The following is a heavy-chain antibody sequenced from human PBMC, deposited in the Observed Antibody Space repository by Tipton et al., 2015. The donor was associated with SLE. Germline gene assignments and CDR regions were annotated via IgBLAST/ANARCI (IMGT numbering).Heavy chain of an antibody. D-gene: IGHD3-10*01. J-gene: IGHJ6*03. CDR1: GDSITSYY. V-gene: IGHV4-59*01. CDR2: IYYSGST. Sequence: TLSLTCTVSGDSITSYYWNWIRQPPGKGLEWIGYIYYSGSTNYNPSLKSRVTISVDTSKNQFSLKLSSVTAADTAVYYCARAFRETRTYYYYYMDVWDKGTTVTVSS. CDR3: ARAFRETRTYYYYYMDV.